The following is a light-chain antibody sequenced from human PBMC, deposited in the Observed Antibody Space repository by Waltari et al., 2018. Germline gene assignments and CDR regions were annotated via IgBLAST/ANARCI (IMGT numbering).Light chain of an antibody. Sequence: IQLTQSPSSLSASVGDRVTITCRASQGISNYLTWYQQKPGKAPKLLIHTASPLQSGVPSRFRGSGSGTDFTLTISSLQPEDFATYYCQQSYSFTFTFGPGTKVDIK. CDR1: QGISNY. V-gene: IGKV1-39*01. CDR3: QQSYSFTFT. J-gene: IGKJ3*01. CDR2: TAS.